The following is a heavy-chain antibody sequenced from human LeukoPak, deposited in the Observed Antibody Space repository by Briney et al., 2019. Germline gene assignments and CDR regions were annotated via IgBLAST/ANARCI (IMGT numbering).Heavy chain of an antibody. CDR1: GFNFSSYW. J-gene: IGHJ4*02. D-gene: IGHD6-13*01. CDR3: ARGYSTYSFDY. Sequence: PGGSLRLSCAASGFNFSSYWIHWVRQAPGKGLVWVSRINSDGSSTSYADSVKGRFTISRDNAKNTLYLQMNSLRAEDRAVYYCARGYSTYSFDYWGQGTLVTVSS. CDR2: INSDGSST. V-gene: IGHV3-74*01.